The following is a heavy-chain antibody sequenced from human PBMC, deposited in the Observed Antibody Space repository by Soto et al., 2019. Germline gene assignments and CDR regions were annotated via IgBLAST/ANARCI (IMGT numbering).Heavy chain of an antibody. CDR3: TTDRGSSRWWDLPPPGGY. V-gene: IGHV3-15*07. CDR2: IKSKTDGGTT. D-gene: IGHD1-26*01. Sequence: EVQLVESGGGLVKPGGSLRLSCAASGFTFSNAWMNWVRQAPGKGLEWVGRIKSKTDGGTTDYAAPVKGRFTISRDDSKNTLYLQMNSLKTEDTAVYYCTTDRGSSRWWDLPPPGGYWGQGTLVTVSS. CDR1: GFTFSNAW. J-gene: IGHJ4*02.